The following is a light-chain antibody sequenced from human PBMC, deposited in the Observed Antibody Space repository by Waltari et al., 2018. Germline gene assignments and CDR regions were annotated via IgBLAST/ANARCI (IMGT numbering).Light chain of an antibody. V-gene: IGLV7-43*01. J-gene: IGLJ3*02. CDR1: TGAVTSGFY. CDR3: LLYYGGAQV. Sequence: QTVVTQEPSLTVSPGGTVTLTCASSTGAVTSGFYPSWFQQKPGQPPRALIYSTNKKHSWTPARVSGSLLGGKAALTLSGVQGEDEAEYYCLLYYGGAQVFGGGTKLTVL. CDR2: STN.